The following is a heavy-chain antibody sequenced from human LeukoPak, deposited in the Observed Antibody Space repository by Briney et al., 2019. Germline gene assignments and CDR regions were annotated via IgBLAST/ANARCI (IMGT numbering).Heavy chain of an antibody. V-gene: IGHV3-30-3*01. D-gene: IGHD3-10*01. J-gene: IGHJ6*02. CDR1: GFTFSSYA. CDR2: ISYHGSNK. Sequence: PGGSLRLSCAASGFTFSSYAMHWVRQAPGKGLEWVAVISYHGSNKYYADSVKGRFTISRNNSKNTLYLQMNSLRAEDTAVYYCARDVIKVTMLRGVITYGMDVWGQGTTVSVSS. CDR3: ARDVIKVTMLRGVITYGMDV.